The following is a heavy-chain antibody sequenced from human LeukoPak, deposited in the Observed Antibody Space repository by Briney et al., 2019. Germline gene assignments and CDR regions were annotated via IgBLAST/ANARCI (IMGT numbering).Heavy chain of an antibody. CDR1: GGSISSGSYY. V-gene: IGHV4-61*02. Sequence: SQTLSLTCTVSGGSISSGSYYWSWIRQPAGKGLEWIGRIYTSGSTNYNPSLKSRVTISVDTSKNQFSLKLSSVPAADTAVYYCARSSNYYDSSGYLAGWFDPWGQGTLVTVSS. D-gene: IGHD3-22*01. J-gene: IGHJ5*02. CDR3: ARSSNYYDSSGYLAGWFDP. CDR2: IYTSGST.